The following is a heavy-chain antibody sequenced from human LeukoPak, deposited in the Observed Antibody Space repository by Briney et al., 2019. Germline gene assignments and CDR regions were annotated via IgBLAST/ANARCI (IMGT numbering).Heavy chain of an antibody. CDR1: GFTFSSYA. CDR3: AKGSGSSGYLANY. Sequence: GGSLRLSCATSGFTFSSYAMSWVRQAPGKGLEWVAIISNSGGVTNYADSVKGRFTISRDSSKNTLYLQMNSLRAEDTAFYYCAKGSGSSGYLANYWGQGALVTVSS. D-gene: IGHD3-22*01. J-gene: IGHJ4*02. V-gene: IGHV3-23*01. CDR2: ISNSGGVT.